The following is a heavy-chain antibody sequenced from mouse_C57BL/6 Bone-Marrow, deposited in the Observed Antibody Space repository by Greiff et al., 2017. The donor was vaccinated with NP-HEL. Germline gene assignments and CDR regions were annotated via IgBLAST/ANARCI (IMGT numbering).Heavy chain of an antibody. J-gene: IGHJ3*01. V-gene: IGHV1-52*01. CDR2: IDPSDSET. D-gene: IGHD2-4*01. CDR1: GYTFTSYW. CDR3: ARVIYYDYDGFAY. Sequence: QVQLQQPGAELVRPGSSVKLSCKASGYTFTSYWMHWVKQRPIQGLEWIGNIDPSDSETHYNQKFKDKATLTVDKSSSTAYMQRSSLTSEDSAVYYCARVIYYDYDGFAYWGQGTLVTVSA.